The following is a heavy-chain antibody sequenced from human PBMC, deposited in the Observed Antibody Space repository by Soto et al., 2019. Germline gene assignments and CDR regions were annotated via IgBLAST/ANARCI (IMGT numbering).Heavy chain of an antibody. CDR3: ARAVGGYCSSTSCYSSNWFDP. D-gene: IGHD2-2*01. CDR2: ICYSGST. CDR1: GGSISSGGYY. V-gene: IGHV4-31*03. Sequence: QVQLQESGPGLVKPSQTLSLTCTVSGGSISSGGYYWSWIRQHPGKGLEWIGYICYSGSTYYNPSLKSRVTISVDTSKNQFSLKLSSVTAADTAVYYCARAVGGYCSSTSCYSSNWFDPWGQGTLVTVSS. J-gene: IGHJ5*02.